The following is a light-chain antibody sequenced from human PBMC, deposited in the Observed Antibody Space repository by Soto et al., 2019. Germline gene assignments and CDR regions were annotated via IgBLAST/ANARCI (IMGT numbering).Light chain of an antibody. J-gene: IGKJ5*01. Sequence: EIVLTQSPATLSLSPGERATLSCRASQSVSSYLAWYQQKPGQAPRLLIYDASNRATGIPARFSGSGSGTDFTLTINSLEPEDFAVYYCQQYSNWPTFGQGTRLEIK. V-gene: IGKV3-11*01. CDR3: QQYSNWPT. CDR2: DAS. CDR1: QSVSSY.